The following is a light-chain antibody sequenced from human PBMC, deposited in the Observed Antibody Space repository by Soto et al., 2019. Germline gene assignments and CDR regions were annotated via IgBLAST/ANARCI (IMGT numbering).Light chain of an antibody. CDR1: SRDVGAYDY. CDR3: CSYADGSIYF. CDR2: YVD. J-gene: IGLJ1*01. V-gene: IGLV2-14*03. Sequence: QSALTQPASVSESPGQSITISCTGTSRDVGAYDYVSWYLQYPDKAPQLLIYYVDHRPSGVSSRFSGSKSGNTASLTLSGLQAEDEGDYYCCSYADGSIYFFGTGTKVTVL.